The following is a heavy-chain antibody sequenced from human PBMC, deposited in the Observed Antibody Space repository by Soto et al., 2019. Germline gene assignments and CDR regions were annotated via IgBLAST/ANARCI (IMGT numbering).Heavy chain of an antibody. D-gene: IGHD3-16*01. J-gene: IGHJ4*02. CDR1: GFTFSSYW. Sequence: GGSLRLSCAASGFTFSSYWMHWIRQDAGKGLLWVSSIKTDGTVTQYADSVKGRFTVSRDNAKNTLYLQMNSLRAEDTAVYYCAKDLSWGQCDYWGQGALVTVSS. V-gene: IGHV3-74*03. CDR2: IKTDGTVT. CDR3: AKDLSWGQCDY.